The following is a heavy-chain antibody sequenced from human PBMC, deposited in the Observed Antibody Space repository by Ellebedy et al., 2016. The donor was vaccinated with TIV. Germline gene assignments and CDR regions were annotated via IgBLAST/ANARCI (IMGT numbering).Heavy chain of an antibody. D-gene: IGHD5-18*01. CDR1: GYNFTTYW. CDR2: IYPGDSNT. CDR3: ARQDTVDTAMFSN. V-gene: IGHV5-51*01. Sequence: GESLKISCQGSGYNFTTYWIGWVRQMPGKGLDWMGAIYPGDSNTKYSPSFQGQVTISADKSITTAYLQWSSLKASDTAMYYCARQDTVDTAMFSNWGQGTLVTVSS. J-gene: IGHJ4*02.